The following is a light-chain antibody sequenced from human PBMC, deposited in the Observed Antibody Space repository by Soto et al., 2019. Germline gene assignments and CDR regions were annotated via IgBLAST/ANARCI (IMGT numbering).Light chain of an antibody. CDR1: SSDVGTYNY. J-gene: IGLJ2*01. CDR3: SSHTGSTVV. CDR2: DVS. V-gene: IGLV2-14*01. Sequence: QSALTQPASVSGSPGQSITISCTGTSSDVGTYNYVSWYQQHPGKVPKLMIYDVSNRPSGVSNRFSGSKSGNTASLTISGLQAEDEADYYCSSHTGSTVVFGGGTKLTVL.